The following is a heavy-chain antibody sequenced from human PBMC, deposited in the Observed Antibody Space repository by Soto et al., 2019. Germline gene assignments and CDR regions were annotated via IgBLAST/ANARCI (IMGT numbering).Heavy chain of an antibody. J-gene: IGHJ4*02. CDR2: ISYDGTNK. V-gene: IGHV3-30-3*01. Sequence: GGSLRLSCAASGLTFSRYSMHWVRQAPGKGLECVAVISYDGTNKYYADSVKGRFTISRDNSKNTLYLQMNSLRAEDTAVYYCAREGQLLSLDYWGQGTLVTVSS. CDR1: GLTFSRYS. D-gene: IGHD5-18*01. CDR3: AREGQLLSLDY.